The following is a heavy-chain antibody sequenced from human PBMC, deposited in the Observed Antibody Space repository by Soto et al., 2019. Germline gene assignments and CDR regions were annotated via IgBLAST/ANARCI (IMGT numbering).Heavy chain of an antibody. D-gene: IGHD2-15*01. CDR1: GFIFSEST. CDR3: VKQEHGLDGVAFDY. CDR2: VSTSGRST. V-gene: IGHV3-64D*06. J-gene: IGHJ4*02. Sequence: PGGSLRLSCSASGFIFSESTIYWVRQVPGEGLEAISAVSTSGRSTYYADSVKDRFTISRDNSKNTLFLQMGSLRPEDTAIYYCVKQEHGLDGVAFDYWGQGTPVTVSS.